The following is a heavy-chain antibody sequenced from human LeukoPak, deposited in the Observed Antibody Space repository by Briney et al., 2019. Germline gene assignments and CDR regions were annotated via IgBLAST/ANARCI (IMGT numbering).Heavy chain of an antibody. V-gene: IGHV1-69*05. CDR1: VGTLSSYA. CDR2: IIPIFGTA. D-gene: IGHD6-13*01. J-gene: IGHJ6*03. Sequence: GASVKDSCKASVGTLSSYASSWVRQAPGQGREWMGGIIPIFGTANYTQKFQGRVTITTDVSRSTADNELSSLRPDDTPVYYRARGGVGYSSSWYYYYYMDVWGKGTTVTVSS. CDR3: ARGGVGYSSSWYYYYYMDV.